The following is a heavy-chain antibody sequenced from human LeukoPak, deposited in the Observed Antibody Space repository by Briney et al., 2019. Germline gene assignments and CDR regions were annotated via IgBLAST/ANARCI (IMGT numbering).Heavy chain of an antibody. J-gene: IGHJ4*02. V-gene: IGHV3-74*01. Sequence: PGGSLRLSCAASGFTFSSYWMHWVRQAPGKGLVWVSRINSDGSSTSYADSVKGRFTISRDNAKNTLYLQMNSLRAEDAAVYYCAKVAAMVDLDYWGQGTLVTVSS. D-gene: IGHD5-18*01. CDR2: INSDGSST. CDR1: GFTFSSYW. CDR3: AKVAAMVDLDY.